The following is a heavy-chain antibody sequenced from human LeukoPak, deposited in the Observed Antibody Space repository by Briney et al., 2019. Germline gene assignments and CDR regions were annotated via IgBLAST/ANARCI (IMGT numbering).Heavy chain of an antibody. CDR2: IIPIFGTA. D-gene: IGHD6-19*01. V-gene: IGHV1-69*05. CDR3: ARDHGGPQWLASPAELNWFDP. CDR1: GGTFSGYA. Sequence: SVKVSCKASGGTFSGYAISWVRQAPGQGLEWMGGIIPIFGTANYAQKFQGRVTITTDESTSTAYMELSSLRFEDTAVYYCARDHGGPQWLASPAELNWFDPWGQGTLVTVSS. J-gene: IGHJ5*02.